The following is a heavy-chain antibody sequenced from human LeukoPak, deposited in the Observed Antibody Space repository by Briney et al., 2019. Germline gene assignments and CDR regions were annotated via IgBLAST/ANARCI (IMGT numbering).Heavy chain of an antibody. J-gene: IGHJ6*01. CDR2: IGTAGDT. CDR1: GFTFSSYD. V-gene: IGHV3-13*01. Sequence: PGGSLRLSCAASGFTFSSYDMHWVRQATGKGLEWVSAIGTAGDTYYPGSVKGRFTISRENAKNSLYLRMNSLRAGDTAVYYCASDRGTVLGMDVWGQGTTVTVSS. CDR3: ASDRGTVLGMDV. D-gene: IGHD3-10*01.